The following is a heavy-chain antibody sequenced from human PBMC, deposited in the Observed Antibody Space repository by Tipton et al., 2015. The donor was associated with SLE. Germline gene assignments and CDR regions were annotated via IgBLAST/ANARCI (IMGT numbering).Heavy chain of an antibody. V-gene: IGHV3-30-3*01. CDR3: ARDTAIRGYAFDI. Sequence: SLRLSCAASGFTFSDYYMSWIRQAPGKGLEWVAVISYDGSNKYYADSVKGRFTISRDNSKNTLYLQMNSLRAEDTAVYYCARDTAIRGYAFDIWGQGTMVTVSS. CDR2: ISYDGSNK. CDR1: GFTFSDYY. D-gene: IGHD5-18*01. J-gene: IGHJ3*02.